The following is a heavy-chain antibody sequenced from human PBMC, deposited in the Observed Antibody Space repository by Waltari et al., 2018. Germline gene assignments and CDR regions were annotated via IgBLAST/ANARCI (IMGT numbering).Heavy chain of an antibody. Sequence: EVQLVESGGGLVQPGGSLRLSCAASGFTFSGYWMSWVRQAPGKGLGWVDNIEQEGIEKYYVDSVKGRFTISRDNAKNSLYLQMNSLRAEYTAVYYCARYRFVGGWWGQGTLVTVSS. D-gene: IGHD3-16*02. CDR2: IEQEGIEK. CDR3: ARYRFVGGW. CDR1: GFTFSGYW. V-gene: IGHV3-7*03. J-gene: IGHJ4*02.